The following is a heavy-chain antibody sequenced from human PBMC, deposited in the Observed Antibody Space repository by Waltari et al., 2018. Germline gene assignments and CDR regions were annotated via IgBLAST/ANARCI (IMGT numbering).Heavy chain of an antibody. CDR2: IYYSGST. V-gene: IGHV4-39*07. D-gene: IGHD3-10*01. Sequence: QLQLQESGPALVRPSETLSLSCTVSGGSVSSPAYYWSWVRPSPGKGLEWIETIYYSGSTSYNPSLKSRVTISRDTSKNQLSLELTSVTAADTAIYYCASHLWYRDLSRVAFDFWGQGTLVAVSS. CDR1: GGSVSSPAYY. J-gene: IGHJ4*02. CDR3: ASHLWYRDLSRVAFDF.